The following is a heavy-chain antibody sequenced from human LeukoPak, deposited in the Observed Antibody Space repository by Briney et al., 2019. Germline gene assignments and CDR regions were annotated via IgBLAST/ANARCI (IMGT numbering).Heavy chain of an antibody. Sequence: GGSLRLSCVLSGLTFSDAWMSWVRQAPGKGLEWVGRIRNDRITDYSAPVQGRFSISRDNSKNTFYLQMNSLRTEDTGMYFCTWMATIFTVDYWGQGTLVTVSS. D-gene: IGHD5-12*01. V-gene: IGHV3-15*01. CDR3: TWMATIFTVDY. CDR2: IRNDRIT. CDR1: GLTFSDAW. J-gene: IGHJ4*02.